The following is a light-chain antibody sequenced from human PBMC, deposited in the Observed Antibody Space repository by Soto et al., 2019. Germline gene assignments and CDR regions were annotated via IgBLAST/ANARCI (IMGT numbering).Light chain of an antibody. J-gene: IGLJ1*01. CDR2: DVS. CDR3: SSYTSTSSFYV. CDR1: NSDIGNYDF. Sequence: QSVLTQPASVSGSPGQSTTISCTGANSDIGNYDFVSWYRQHPGEAPKVLIFDVSNRPSGISNRFSGSKSGNTASLTIYGLQAEDEADYFYSSYTSTSSFYVFGTGTKVTVL. V-gene: IGLV2-14*03.